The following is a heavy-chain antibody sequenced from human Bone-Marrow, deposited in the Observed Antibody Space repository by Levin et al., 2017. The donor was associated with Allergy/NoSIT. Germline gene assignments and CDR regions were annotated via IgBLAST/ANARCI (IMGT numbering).Heavy chain of an antibody. D-gene: IGHD6-19*01. CDR1: GFTFNRYD. Sequence: GGSLRLSCAASGFTFNRYDMHWIRQGKGKGLEWVSAIGTGVDTYYPDSVKGRFTISRENAENSLYLQMNDLRAGDTALYYCARAGSAWTYFDSWGQGTLVTVSS. CDR3: ARAGSAWTYFDS. J-gene: IGHJ4*02. CDR2: IGTGVDT. V-gene: IGHV3-13*01.